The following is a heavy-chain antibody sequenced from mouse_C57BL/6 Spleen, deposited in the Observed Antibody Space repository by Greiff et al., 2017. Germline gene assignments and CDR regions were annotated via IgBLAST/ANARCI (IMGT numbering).Heavy chain of an antibody. Sequence: VQLQQPGAELVMPGASVKLSCKASGYTFTSYWMHWVKQRPGQGLEWIGEIDPSDSYTNYNQKFKGKSTLTVDKSSSTAYMQLSSLTSEDSSVYYCARRTYYSNLSLDYWGQGTTLTVSS. CDR1: GYTFTSYW. V-gene: IGHV1-69*01. CDR2: IDPSDSYT. J-gene: IGHJ2*01. CDR3: ARRTYYSNLSLDY. D-gene: IGHD2-5*01.